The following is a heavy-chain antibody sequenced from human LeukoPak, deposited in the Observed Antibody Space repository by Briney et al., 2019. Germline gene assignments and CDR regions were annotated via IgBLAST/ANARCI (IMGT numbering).Heavy chain of an antibody. J-gene: IGHJ4*02. CDR1: GGSFSGYY. Sequence: PSETLSLTCAVYGGSFSGYYRSWIRQPPGKGLEWIGEINHSGSTNYNPSLKSRVTISVDTSKNQFSLKLSSVTAADTAVYYCARRGKQWLVLGFFDYWGQGTLVTVSS. CDR2: INHSGST. D-gene: IGHD6-19*01. CDR3: ARRGKQWLVLGFFDY. V-gene: IGHV4-34*01.